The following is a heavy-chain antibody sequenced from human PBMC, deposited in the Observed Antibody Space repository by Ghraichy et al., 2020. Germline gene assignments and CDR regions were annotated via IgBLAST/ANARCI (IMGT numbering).Heavy chain of an antibody. Sequence: GGSLRLSCVGSGFPFSGYNMNWVRQSPGKGLEWVSYISSSSRAIFYADSVKGRFTISRDNAQNSLFLQMNGLRDDDTAIYYCARASTVVRFYYFDGMDVWGQGTTVTVSS. V-gene: IGHV3-48*02. CDR1: GFPFSGYN. D-gene: IGHD4-23*01. CDR2: ISSSSRAI. CDR3: ARASTVVRFYYFDGMDV. J-gene: IGHJ6*02.